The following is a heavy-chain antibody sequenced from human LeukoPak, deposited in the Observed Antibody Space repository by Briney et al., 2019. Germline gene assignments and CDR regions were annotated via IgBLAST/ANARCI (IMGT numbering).Heavy chain of an antibody. CDR1: GFTFSSYA. J-gene: IGHJ4*02. D-gene: IGHD6-13*01. V-gene: IGHV3-23*01. CDR3: ASGAAAGTFSIGY. CDR2: ISGSGGST. Sequence: GGSLRLSCAASGFTFSSYAMTWVRQSPGKGLEWVSSISGSGGSTYYADSVKGRFTISRDNSKNTLYLQMSSLRVEDTAVYYCASGAAAGTFSIGYWGQGTLLTVSS.